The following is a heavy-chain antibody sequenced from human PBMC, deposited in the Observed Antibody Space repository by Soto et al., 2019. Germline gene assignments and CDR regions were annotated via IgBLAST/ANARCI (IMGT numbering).Heavy chain of an antibody. CDR3: ARGGTTIDY. D-gene: IGHD4-17*01. CDR1: GYTFTNFG. V-gene: IGHV1-18*01. CDR2: ISAYKGTT. J-gene: IGHJ4*02. Sequence: QVQLVQSGAEVKKPGASVKVSCKASGYTFTNFGISWVRQAPGQGLEWMGLISAYKGTTNYAQNFQGRVTRTTDTPTSTAYMELRRLRSDDTAVYYCARGGTTIDYWGQGTLVTVSS.